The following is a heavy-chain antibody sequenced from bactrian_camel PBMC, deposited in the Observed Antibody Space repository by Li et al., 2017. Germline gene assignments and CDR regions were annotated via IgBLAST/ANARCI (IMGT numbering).Heavy chain of an antibody. CDR3: ATGWGDIIQIGPCFRY. Sequence: DVQLVESGGGSVQAGGSLRLSCATSGNTSITKCMGWFRQVPGKEREGVAAFYHGGGSPYYADSVKGRFTISQDNTKNTVYLQMNDLTPEDTAMYFCATGWGDIIQIGPCFRYWAQGTQVTVS. J-gene: IGHJ6*01. D-gene: IGHD1*01. CDR1: GNTSITKC. V-gene: IGHV3S40*01. CDR2: FYHGGGSP.